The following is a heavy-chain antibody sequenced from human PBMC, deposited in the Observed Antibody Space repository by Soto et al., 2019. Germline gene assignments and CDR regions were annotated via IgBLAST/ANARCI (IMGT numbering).Heavy chain of an antibody. V-gene: IGHV5-51*01. CDR3: ARRITMVRGVINWFDS. Sequence: GESLKISCEGSGYIFTSFWIGWVRQMPGKGLEWMGIIYPGDSDTRYSPSFQGQVTISADKSISTAYLQWSSLNASDTAMYYCARRITMVRGVINWFDSWGQGTQVTDSS. CDR1: GYIFTSFW. CDR2: IYPGDSDT. D-gene: IGHD3-10*01. J-gene: IGHJ5*01.